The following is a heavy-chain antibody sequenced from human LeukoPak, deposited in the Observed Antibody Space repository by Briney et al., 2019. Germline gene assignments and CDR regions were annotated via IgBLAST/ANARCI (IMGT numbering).Heavy chain of an antibody. CDR3: ARGREIRGLDI. CDR2: MNPNRGNT. CDR1: GYTFTSYD. Sequence: ASVKVSCKASGYTFTSYDINWVRQATGQGLEWMGWMNPNRGNTGYAHKFQGRVTMTRNTSISTAYMELSSLRSEDTAVYYCARGREIRGLDIWGQGTMVTVSS. V-gene: IGHV1-8*01. J-gene: IGHJ3*02. D-gene: IGHD1-26*01.